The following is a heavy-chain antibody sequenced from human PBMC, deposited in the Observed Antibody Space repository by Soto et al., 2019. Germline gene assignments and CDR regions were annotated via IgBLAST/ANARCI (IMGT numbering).Heavy chain of an antibody. D-gene: IGHD5-12*01. J-gene: IGHJ4*02. CDR1: GFTFNNYG. CDR3: AKALGSDYDDYGDY. Sequence: QVQLVESGGGVVQPGRPLRLSCAASGFTFNNYGMHWVRQPPGKGLEWVAVISYDGSNKYYAHSVRGRFTISRDNSKNTLWLQMNSLRAEDTAVYYCAKALGSDYDDYGDYWGPGTLVTVSS. CDR2: ISYDGSNK. V-gene: IGHV3-30*18.